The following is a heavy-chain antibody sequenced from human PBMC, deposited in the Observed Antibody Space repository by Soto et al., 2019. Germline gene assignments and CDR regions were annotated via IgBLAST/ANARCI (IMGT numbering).Heavy chain of an antibody. Sequence: QLQLQESGSGLVKPSQTLSLTCAVSGGSISSGCYCWSWNRQPPGKGLEWIGYIYHSGRTYYNPSLKSGVIISVDRSKNQFSLKLGSVTAADTAVYYCARVPGPWGQGTLVTVSS. CDR1: GGSISSGCYC. V-gene: IGHV4-30-2*01. J-gene: IGHJ5*02. CDR2: IYHSGRT. CDR3: ARVPGP.